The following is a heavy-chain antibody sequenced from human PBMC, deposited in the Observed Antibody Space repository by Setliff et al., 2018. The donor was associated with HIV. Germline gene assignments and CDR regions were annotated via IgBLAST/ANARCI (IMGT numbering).Heavy chain of an antibody. V-gene: IGHV1-2*06. CDR1: GYTFTAYY. D-gene: IGHD2-15*01. CDR3: ATWGEYCSDGNCYYALDV. Sequence: ASVKVSCKASGYTFTAYYIHWVRQAPGQGLEWMGRINPNSGGTHYAHKFQDRVTMTRDTSISTAYMELSRLTSDDTAVYYCATWGEYCSDGNCYYALDVWGQGTTVTVSS. CDR2: INPNSGGT. J-gene: IGHJ6*02.